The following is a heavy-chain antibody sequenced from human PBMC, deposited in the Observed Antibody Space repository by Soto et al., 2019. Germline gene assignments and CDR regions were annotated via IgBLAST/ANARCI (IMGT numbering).Heavy chain of an antibody. CDR1: GFTFSSYS. CDR3: ARDSSSDYYGSGSYQPWYYYYGMDV. Sequence: PGGSLRLSCAASGFTFSSYSMNWVRQAPGKGLEWVSYISSSTIYYADSVKGRFTISRDNAKNSLYLQMNSLRAEDTAVYYCARDSSSDYYGSGSYQPWYYYYGMDVWGQGTTVTVSS. D-gene: IGHD3-10*01. V-gene: IGHV3-48*01. CDR2: ISSSTI. J-gene: IGHJ6*02.